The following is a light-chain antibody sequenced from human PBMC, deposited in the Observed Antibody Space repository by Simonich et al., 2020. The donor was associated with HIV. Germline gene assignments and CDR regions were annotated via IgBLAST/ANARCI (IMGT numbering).Light chain of an antibody. V-gene: IGKV3-15*01. CDR3: QQYGSSPLFT. Sequence: EIVMTQAPATLSVSPGERAALSCRASQNVSSNLDWYQQKPGKAPRLLIYGASTRATGIPARFSCSGSGTEFTLTISSLQSEDFAVYYCQQYGSSPLFTFGPGTKVDIK. CDR1: QNVSSN. CDR2: GAS. J-gene: IGKJ3*01.